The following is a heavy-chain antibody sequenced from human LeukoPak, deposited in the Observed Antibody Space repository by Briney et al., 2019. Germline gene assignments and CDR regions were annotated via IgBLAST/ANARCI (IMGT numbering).Heavy chain of an antibody. J-gene: IGHJ4*02. CDR3: ARSQNYYGSGDY. V-gene: IGHV4-59*01. CDR1: GITFDDYA. Sequence: GSLRLSCAASGITFDDYAMHWLRQPPGKALEWIGYIYYTGKTYYNPSLEGRVTILVDTSRNHFSVKLSSVTAADTAVYYCARSQNYYGSGDYWSQGTLVTVSS. CDR2: IYYTGKT. D-gene: IGHD3-10*01.